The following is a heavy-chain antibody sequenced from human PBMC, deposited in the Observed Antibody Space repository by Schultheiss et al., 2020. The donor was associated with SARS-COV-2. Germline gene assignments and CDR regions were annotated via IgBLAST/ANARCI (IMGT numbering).Heavy chain of an antibody. V-gene: IGHV3-23*01. CDR1: GFTFSSYA. Sequence: GESLKISCAASGFTFSSYAMSWVRQAPGKGLEWVSAISGSGGSTYYADSVKGRFTISRDNSKNTLYLQMNSLRAEDTAVYYCAKGIQLWLGGQDFDYWGQGTLVTVAS. CDR2: ISGSGGST. D-gene: IGHD5-18*01. J-gene: IGHJ4*02. CDR3: AKGIQLWLGGQDFDY.